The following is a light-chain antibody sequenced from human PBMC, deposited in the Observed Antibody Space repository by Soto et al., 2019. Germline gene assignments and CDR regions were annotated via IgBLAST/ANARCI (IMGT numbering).Light chain of an antibody. CDR3: QSADSSGTLYV. CDR2: KDS. V-gene: IGLV3-25*03. Sequence: SYELTQPPSVSVSPGQTARITCSGDALPKQYAYWYQQKPGQAPGLVIYKDSERPSGITERFSGSSSGTTVTLTISGVQAEDEAEYYCQSADSSGTLYVFGTGTKVNVL. CDR1: ALPKQY. J-gene: IGLJ1*01.